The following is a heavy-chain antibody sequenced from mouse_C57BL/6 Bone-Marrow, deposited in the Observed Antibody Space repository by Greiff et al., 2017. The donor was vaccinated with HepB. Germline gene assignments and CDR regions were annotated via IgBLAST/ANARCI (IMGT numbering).Heavy chain of an antibody. D-gene: IGHD1-1*01. CDR2: INPSSGYT. J-gene: IGHJ2*01. CDR3: ANHYYGSLYYFDY. CDR1: GYTFTSYW. Sequence: QVQLKESGAELAKPGASVKLSCKASGYTFTSYWMHWVKQRPGQGLEWIGYINPSSGYTKYNQKFKDKATLTADKSSSTAYMQLSSLTYEDSAVYYCANHYYGSLYYFDYWGQGTTLTVSS. V-gene: IGHV1-7*01.